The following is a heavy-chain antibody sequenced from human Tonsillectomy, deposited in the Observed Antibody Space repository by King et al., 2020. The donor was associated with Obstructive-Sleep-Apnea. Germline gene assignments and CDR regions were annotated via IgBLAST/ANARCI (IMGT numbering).Heavy chain of an antibody. V-gene: IGHV4-59*11. J-gene: IGHJ4*02. Sequence: VQLQESGPGLVRPSETLSVTCTVSYNSISSHYWIWIRQPPGRGLEWIGYIYNSVYSNYNPSLKSRVTISVDTSKNQFSLKLTSVTAADTAVYYCAGDTGSYLYWGQGTLVTVSS. CDR1: YNSISSHY. D-gene: IGHD1-26*01. CDR3: AGDTGSYLY. CDR2: IYNSVYS.